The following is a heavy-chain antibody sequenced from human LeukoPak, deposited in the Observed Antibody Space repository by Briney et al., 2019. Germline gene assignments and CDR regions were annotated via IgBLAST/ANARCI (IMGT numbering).Heavy chain of an antibody. CDR2: SRNKAQSFTI. J-gene: IGHJ4*02. CDR3: ARPPYAGSYSIDY. CDR1: GLIFSDHY. D-gene: IGHD1-26*01. V-gene: IGHV3-72*01. Sequence: GGSLRLSCAASGLIFSDHYIDWVRQAPGKGLEWVGRSRNKAQSFTIHYAASVKGRFTISRDDSKNSLYLQMGSLKTEDTAVYYCARPPYAGSYSIDYWGQGTLVTVSS.